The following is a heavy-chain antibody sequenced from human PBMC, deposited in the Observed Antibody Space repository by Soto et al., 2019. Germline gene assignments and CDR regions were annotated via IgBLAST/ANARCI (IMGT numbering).Heavy chain of an antibody. D-gene: IGHD3-3*01. CDR2: INHSGST. CDR3: ARGRNAPFFGVVPPLDY. Sequence: SETLSLTCAVYGGSFSGYYWSWTRQPPGKGLEWIGEINHSGSTNYNPSLKSRVTISVDTSKNQFSLKLSSVTAADTAVYYCARGRNAPFFGVVPPLDYWGQGTLVTVSS. J-gene: IGHJ4*02. V-gene: IGHV4-34*01. CDR1: GGSFSGYY.